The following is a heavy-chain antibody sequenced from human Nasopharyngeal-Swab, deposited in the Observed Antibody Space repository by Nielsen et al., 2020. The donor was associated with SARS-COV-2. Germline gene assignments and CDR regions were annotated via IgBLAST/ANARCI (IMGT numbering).Heavy chain of an antibody. CDR1: GGTFSSYA. Sequence: SAKVSCKASGGTFSSYAIIWLRQAPGQGLEWMVRIIPILGIANYAQKFQGRVTITADKSTSTAYMELSSLRSEDTAVYYCARVKSPGYSSSWYRDYYGMDVWGQGTTVTVSS. CDR2: IIPILGIA. V-gene: IGHV1-69*04. CDR3: ARVKSPGYSSSWYRDYYGMDV. D-gene: IGHD6-13*01. J-gene: IGHJ6*02.